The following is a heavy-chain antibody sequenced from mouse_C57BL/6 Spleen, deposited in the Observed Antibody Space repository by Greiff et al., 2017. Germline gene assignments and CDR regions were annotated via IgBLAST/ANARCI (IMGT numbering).Heavy chain of an antibody. D-gene: IGHD2-5*01. J-gene: IGHJ4*01. CDR3: ARYSNYEEGYAMDY. Sequence: QVQLQQPGAELVKPGASVKLSCKASGYTFTSYWMHWVKQRPGRGLEWIGRIDPNSGGTKYNEKFKSKATLTVDKLSSTAYMQLSGLTSEDSAVYYCARYSNYEEGYAMDYWGQGTSVTVSS. V-gene: IGHV1-72*01. CDR2: IDPNSGGT. CDR1: GYTFTSYW.